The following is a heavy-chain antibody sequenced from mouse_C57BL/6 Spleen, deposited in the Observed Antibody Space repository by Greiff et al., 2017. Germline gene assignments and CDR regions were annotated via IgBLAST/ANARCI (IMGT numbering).Heavy chain of an antibody. Sequence: DVQLVESGGGLVKPGGSLKLSCAASGFTFSSYTMSWVRQTPEKRLEWVATISGGGGNTYYPDSVKGRFTISRDNAKNTLYLQMSSLRSEDTALYYCARQRGNYVYYAMDYWGQGTSVTVSS. CDR3: ARQRGNYVYYAMDY. D-gene: IGHD2-1*01. CDR2: ISGGGGNT. V-gene: IGHV5-9*01. CDR1: GFTFSSYT. J-gene: IGHJ4*01.